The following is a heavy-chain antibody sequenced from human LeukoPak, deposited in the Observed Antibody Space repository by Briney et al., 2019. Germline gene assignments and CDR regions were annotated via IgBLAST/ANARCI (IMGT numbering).Heavy chain of an antibody. CDR3: ARLSGSHDY. Sequence: GGSLRLSCTASGFIFSTYGMHWVRQAPGKGLEWVSSISSSSSYIYYADSVKGRFTISRDNAKNSLYLQMNSLRAEDTAVYYCARLSGSHDYWGQGTLVTVSS. CDR1: GFIFSTYG. J-gene: IGHJ4*02. D-gene: IGHD1-26*01. V-gene: IGHV3-21*01. CDR2: ISSSSSYI.